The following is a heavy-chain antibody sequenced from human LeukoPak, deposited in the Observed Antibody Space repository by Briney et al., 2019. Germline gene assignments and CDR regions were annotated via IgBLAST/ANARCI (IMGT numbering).Heavy chain of an antibody. J-gene: IGHJ4*02. Sequence: PPETLSLTCTVSGGFISSGSYYWGWIRQPPGKGLEWIGNSHYSGRTHYNPSLKSRVIISVDTSKNQFSLKLTSVTAADTAVFYCARHHDPGLGDLSPYFDYWGQGILVTVSS. CDR1: GGFISSGSYY. CDR2: SHYSGRT. CDR3: ARHHDPGLGDLSPYFDY. D-gene: IGHD3-16*02. V-gene: IGHV4-39*01.